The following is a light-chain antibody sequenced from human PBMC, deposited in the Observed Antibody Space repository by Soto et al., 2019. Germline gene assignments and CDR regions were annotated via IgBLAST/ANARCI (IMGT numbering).Light chain of an antibody. CDR2: DVS. CDR1: SSDVGGYNY. J-gene: IGLJ3*02. Sequence: QSALTQPASVSGSPGQSITISCTGTSSDVGGYNYVSWYQQHPGKAPKLMIYDVSNRPSGVSNRFSGSKSGNTASLTISGLHAEYEADYYCSSYTSSSTPVFGGRTKLTVL. CDR3: SSYTSSSTPV. V-gene: IGLV2-14*01.